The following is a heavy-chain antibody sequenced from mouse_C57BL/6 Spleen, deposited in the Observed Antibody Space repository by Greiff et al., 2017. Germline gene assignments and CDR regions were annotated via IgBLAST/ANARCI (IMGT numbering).Heavy chain of an antibody. V-gene: IGHV1-39*01. J-gene: IGHJ4*01. Sequence: EVQLQESGPELVKPGASVKISCKASGYSFTDYNMNWVKQSNGKSLEWIGVINPNYGTTSYNQKFKGKATLTVDQSSSTAYMQLNSLTSEDSAVYYCARGGGYDGYYYAMDYWGQGTSVTVSS. CDR2: INPNYGTT. D-gene: IGHD2-3*01. CDR1: GYSFTDYN. CDR3: ARGGGYDGYYYAMDY.